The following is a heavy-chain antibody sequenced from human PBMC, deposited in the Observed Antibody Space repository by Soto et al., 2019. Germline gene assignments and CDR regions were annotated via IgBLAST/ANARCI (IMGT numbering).Heavy chain of an antibody. Sequence: EVQLVESGGDLVKPGGSLRLSCAASGFTCSDAWMNWVRQAPGKGLEWVGRIKSKTDRGTIDYAAPVKGRFTISRDDSKNTLYLQMNSLKTEDTAVYYCTTAGGTTVGLVGAGGNGYWGQGTLVTVSS. D-gene: IGHD1-26*01. J-gene: IGHJ4*02. CDR1: GFTCSDAW. CDR3: TTAGGTTVGLVGAGGNGY. V-gene: IGHV3-15*07. CDR2: IKSKTDRGTI.